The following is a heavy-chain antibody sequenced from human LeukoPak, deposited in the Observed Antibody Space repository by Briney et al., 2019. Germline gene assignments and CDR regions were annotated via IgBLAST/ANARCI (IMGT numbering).Heavy chain of an antibody. Sequence: GGSLSLSCAASGFTFSSYAMHWVRQAPGKGLEWVAVISYDGSNKYYADSVKGRFTISRDNSKNTLYLQMNSLRAEDTAVYYCAAQPCSVGRCYLDYWGQGTLVTVSS. D-gene: IGHD2-15*01. J-gene: IGHJ4*02. V-gene: IGHV3-30*04. CDR1: GFTFSSYA. CDR2: ISYDGSNK. CDR3: AAQPCSVGRCYLDY.